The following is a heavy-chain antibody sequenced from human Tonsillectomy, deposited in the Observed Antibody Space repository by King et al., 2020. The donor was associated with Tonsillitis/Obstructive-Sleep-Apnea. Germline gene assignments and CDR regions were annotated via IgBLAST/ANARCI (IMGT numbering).Heavy chain of an antibody. CDR2: IYYSGST. CDR1: GGSISSYY. Sequence: QLQESGPGLVKPSETLSLTCTVSGGSISSYYWSWLRQPPGKGLEWIGYIYYSGSTNYNPSLKSRVTISVDTSKNQFSLKLSSVTAADTAVYYCARDKGSGYYYSIDYWGQGTLVTVSS. D-gene: IGHD3-22*01. V-gene: IGHV4-59*01. CDR3: ARDKGSGYYYSIDY. J-gene: IGHJ4*02.